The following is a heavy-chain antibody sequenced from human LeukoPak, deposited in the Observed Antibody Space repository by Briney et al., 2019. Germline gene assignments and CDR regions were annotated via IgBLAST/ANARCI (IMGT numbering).Heavy chain of an antibody. CDR3: ARDLGITMIVVVIGAFDI. J-gene: IGHJ3*02. CDR1: GGSISSYY. D-gene: IGHD3-22*01. CDR2: IYYSGST. Sequence: KTSETLSLTCTVSGGSISSYYWSWIRQPPGKGLEWIGYIYYSGSTNYNPSLKSRVTISVDTSKNQFSLKLSSVTAADTAVYYCARDLGITMIVVVIGAFDIWGQGTMVTVSS. V-gene: IGHV4-59*01.